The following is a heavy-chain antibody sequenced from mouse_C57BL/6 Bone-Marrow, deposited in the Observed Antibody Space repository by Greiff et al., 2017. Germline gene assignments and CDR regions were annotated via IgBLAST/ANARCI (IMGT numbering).Heavy chain of an antibody. CDR2: IYPRSGNT. Sequence: QVQLQQSGAELARPGASVKLSCKASGYTFTSYGISWVKQRTGQGLEWIGEIYPRSGNTYYNEKFKGKARLTADKSSSTAYMELRSLTSEDSAVYFCARNAVVAHFDVWGTGTTVTVSS. V-gene: IGHV1-81*01. D-gene: IGHD1-1*01. J-gene: IGHJ1*03. CDR1: GYTFTSYG. CDR3: ARNAVVAHFDV.